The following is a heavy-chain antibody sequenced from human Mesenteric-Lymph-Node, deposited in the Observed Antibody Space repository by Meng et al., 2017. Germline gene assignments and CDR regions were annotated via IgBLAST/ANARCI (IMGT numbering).Heavy chain of an antibody. J-gene: IGHJ4*02. V-gene: IGHV1-3*01. CDR3: ARGAYRSGWFFDY. D-gene: IGHD6-19*01. Sequence: QMHLLQSGAEVKEPGSSVAVSCKPSGDSFTDRCLHGERQAPGQRLEWMGWINVANGNIKYSEKVQGRVTFIRDISATTAYMELSSLRSEDTAVYYCARGAYRSGWFFDYWGQGTLVTVSS. CDR2: INVANGNI. CDR1: GDSFTDRC.